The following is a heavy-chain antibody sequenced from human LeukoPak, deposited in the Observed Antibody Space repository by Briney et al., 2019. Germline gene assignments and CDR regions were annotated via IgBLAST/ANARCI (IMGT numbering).Heavy chain of an antibody. CDR3: ARERQDTVIHSGAFDV. D-gene: IGHD2-21*02. CDR2: IASDGSHT. V-gene: IGHV3-30-3*01. CDR1: GFTFSNYF. Sequence: GRSLRLSCAASGFTFSNYFMHWVRQAPGKGLEWVADIASDGSHTFYVESVKGRFTISRDNSKNTLYLQMNSLGPEDTAVYFCARERQDTVIHSGAFDVWGQGTMVTVSS. J-gene: IGHJ3*01.